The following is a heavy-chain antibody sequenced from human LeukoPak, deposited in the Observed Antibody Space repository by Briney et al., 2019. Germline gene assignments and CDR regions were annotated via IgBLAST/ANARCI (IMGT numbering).Heavy chain of an antibody. J-gene: IGHJ4*02. D-gene: IGHD2-15*01. CDR2: INHSGST. Sequence: PSETLSLTCAVYGGSFSGYYWSWIRQPPGKGLEWIGEINHSGSTNYNPSLKSRVTISVDTSKNQFSLKLSSVTAADTAVYYCARGPKVAATDWGQGTLVTVSS. CDR1: GGSFSGYY. V-gene: IGHV4-34*01. CDR3: ARGPKVAATD.